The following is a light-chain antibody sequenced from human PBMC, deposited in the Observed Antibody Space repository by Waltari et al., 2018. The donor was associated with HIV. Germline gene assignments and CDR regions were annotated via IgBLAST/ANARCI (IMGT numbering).Light chain of an antibody. CDR1: QSVRTS. J-gene: IGKJ1*01. CDR3: LQYEGDTRT. CDR2: KAS. V-gene: IGKV1-5*03. Sequence: DIQMTQSPSTLAASVGDRGPITCRATQSVRTSLAWYQQKHGRSPKLLIYKASTLETEVPSRFSGSGSGTEFNLTISGLLSVDFATYYCLQYEGDTRTFGRGTTV.